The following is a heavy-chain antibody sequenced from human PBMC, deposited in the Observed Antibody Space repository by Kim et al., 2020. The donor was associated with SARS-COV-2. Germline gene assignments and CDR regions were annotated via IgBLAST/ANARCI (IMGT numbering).Heavy chain of an antibody. V-gene: IGHV4-31*03. D-gene: IGHD3-16*01. J-gene: IGHJ4*02. CDR2: IYYSGGT. CDR1: GGSISSGGYY. CDR3: ARGGYYFDY. Sequence: SETLSLTCTVSGGSISSGGYYWSWSRQQPGKGLEWNGYIYYSGGTYYNPALKIRVTISVDTSNNQFSLKLSSVTAADTAVYYCARGGYYFDYWGQGNLVTVSS.